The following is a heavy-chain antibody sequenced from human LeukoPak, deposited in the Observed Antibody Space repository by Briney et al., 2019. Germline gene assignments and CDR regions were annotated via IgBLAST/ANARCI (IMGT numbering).Heavy chain of an antibody. J-gene: IGHJ5*02. CDR2: INGSGGST. CDR1: GFNFSSFA. Sequence: GGSLRLSFAASGFNFSSFAMSWGRQAPGKGLGGGSAINGSGGSTYYADSVKGRFTISRDNSKNTLYLQMNSLRAEDTAVYYCAKGSGYSYGSDDWFDPWGQGTLVTVSS. CDR3: AKGSGYSYGSDDWFDP. D-gene: IGHD5-18*01. V-gene: IGHV3-23*01.